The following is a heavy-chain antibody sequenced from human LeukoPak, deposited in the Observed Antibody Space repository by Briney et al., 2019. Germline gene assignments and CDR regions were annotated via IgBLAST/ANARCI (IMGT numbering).Heavy chain of an antibody. Sequence: GGSLRLSCAASGFTFSSYIMSWVRQAPGKGLEWVSSISGSGGSTYYADSVKGRFTISSDNSKNTLYLQMNSLRAEDTAVYYCAKRERYTLLTYYFDYWGQGTLVTVSS. CDR3: AKRERYTLLTYYFDY. D-gene: IGHD2/OR15-2a*01. CDR1: GFTFSSYI. J-gene: IGHJ4*02. CDR2: ISGSGGST. V-gene: IGHV3-23*01.